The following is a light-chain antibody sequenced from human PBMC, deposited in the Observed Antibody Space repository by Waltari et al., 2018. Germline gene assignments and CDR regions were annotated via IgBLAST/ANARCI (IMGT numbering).Light chain of an antibody. CDR1: HDISNY. CDR2: DAS. CDR3: QQFDNLVYT. Sequence: IQMTQSPSSLSASVGAIVTITCQASHDISNYLNWYQQKPGKAPKLLIYDASNLETGVPSRFSGSGSGTDFSFTISSLQPEDIATYYCQQFDNLVYTFGQGTKLEIK. V-gene: IGKV1-33*01. J-gene: IGKJ2*01.